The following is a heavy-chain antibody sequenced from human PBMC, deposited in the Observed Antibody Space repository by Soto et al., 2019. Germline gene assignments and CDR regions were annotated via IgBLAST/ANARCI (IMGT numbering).Heavy chain of an antibody. CDR1: GYTFTSYY. CDR2: INPSGGST. V-gene: IGHV1-46*03. CDR3: ARDKVGGIAARQPGAFDI. Sequence: GASVKVSCKASGYTFTSYYMHWVRQAPGQGLEWMGIINPSGGSTSYAQKFQGRVTMTRDTSTSTVYMELSSLRSEDTAVYYCARDKVGGIAARQPGAFDIWGQGTMVTVSS. J-gene: IGHJ3*02. D-gene: IGHD6-6*01.